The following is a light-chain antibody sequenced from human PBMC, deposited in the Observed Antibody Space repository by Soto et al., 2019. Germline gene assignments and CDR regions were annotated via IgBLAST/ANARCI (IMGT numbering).Light chain of an antibody. CDR1: QGISTF. V-gene: IGKV1-27*01. J-gene: IGKJ1*01. Sequence: DIQMTQSPSSLSASVGDRITITCRASQGISTFLAGYQQKPGKVPKLLSYGGFTLQSGVPSRFSGSGSGTDFTLTISSVQPEDVATYFCQKYNAVPWTFGQGTKVEIK. CDR3: QKYNAVPWT. CDR2: GGF.